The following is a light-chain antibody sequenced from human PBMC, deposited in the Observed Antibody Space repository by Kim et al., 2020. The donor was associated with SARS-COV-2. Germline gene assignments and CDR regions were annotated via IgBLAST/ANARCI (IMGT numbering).Light chain of an antibody. J-gene: IGKJ1*01. Sequence: DIVMTQSPLSLPVSLGEPVSISCRSSQSILHRNGYNYLDWYLQKPVRSSQHLIYLGSDRACRVPDRSSGSGSGTEFTLKISRVEAEDVGVYYCMQAQQIPQTFGQGTKVDIK. CDR2: LGS. V-gene: IGKV2-28*01. CDR3: MQAQQIPQT. CDR1: QSILHRNGYNY.